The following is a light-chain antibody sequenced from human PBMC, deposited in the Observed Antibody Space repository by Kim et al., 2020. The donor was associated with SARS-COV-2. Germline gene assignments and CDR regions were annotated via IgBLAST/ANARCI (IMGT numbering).Light chain of an antibody. V-gene: IGLV1-51*01. CDR2: DNN. Sequence: GQKVTISCSGSRSNIGNNYVSWYQQLPGTAPKLLIYDNNKRPSGIPDRFSGSKSGTSATLGITGLQTGDGADYYCGTWDSSRSAVVFGGGTQLTVL. CDR3: GTWDSSRSAVV. J-gene: IGLJ2*01. CDR1: RSNIGNNY.